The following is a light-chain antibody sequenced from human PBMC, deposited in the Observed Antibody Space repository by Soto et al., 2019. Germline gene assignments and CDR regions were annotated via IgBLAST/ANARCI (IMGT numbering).Light chain of an antibody. J-gene: IGLJ2*01. CDR1: SSDVGGYNY. Sequence: QSALTQPPSASGSPGQSVTISCTGTSSDVGGYNYVSWYQQHPGKAPKLIIYEVSKWPLGVPDRFSGSKSGNTASLTVSGLQAEDEADYYCSSYAGSNNYVVFGGGTKVTVL. CDR3: SSYAGSNNYVV. CDR2: EVS. V-gene: IGLV2-8*01.